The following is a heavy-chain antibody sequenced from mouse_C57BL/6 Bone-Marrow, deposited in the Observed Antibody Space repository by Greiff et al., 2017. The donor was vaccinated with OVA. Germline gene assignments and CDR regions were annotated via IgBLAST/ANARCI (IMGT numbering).Heavy chain of an antibody. CDR1: GYSITSGYY. CDR2: ISYDGSN. Sequence: DVKLQESGPGLVKPSQSLSLTCSVTGYSITSGYYWNWIRQFPGNKLEWMGYISYDGSNNYNPSLKNRISITRDTSKNQFFLKLNSVTTEDTATYYCARTYYYGSSYVSFWGQGTTLTVSS. V-gene: IGHV3-6*01. D-gene: IGHD1-1*01. J-gene: IGHJ2*01. CDR3: ARTYYYGSSYVSF.